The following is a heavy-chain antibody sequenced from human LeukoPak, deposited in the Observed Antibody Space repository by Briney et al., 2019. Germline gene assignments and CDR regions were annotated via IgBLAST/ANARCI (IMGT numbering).Heavy chain of an antibody. Sequence: PGGSLRLSCAASGFTFGDYGITWFRQAPGKGLEWVSDINWNGGSTAYADSVKGRFTVSRDNAKNSLYLQMNSLRAEDTALYYCGRSYAFRYGVFDYWGQGTLVTVSS. J-gene: IGHJ4*02. CDR2: INWNGGST. V-gene: IGHV3-20*04. D-gene: IGHD2-2*01. CDR3: GRSYAFRYGVFDY. CDR1: GFTFGDYG.